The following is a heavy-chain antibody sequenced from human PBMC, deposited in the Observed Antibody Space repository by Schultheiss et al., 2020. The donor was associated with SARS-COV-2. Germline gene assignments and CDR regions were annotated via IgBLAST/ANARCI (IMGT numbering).Heavy chain of an antibody. CDR1: GFTFSSFW. V-gene: IGHV3-7*01. D-gene: IGHD3-9*01. CDR3: ARVDWEDEGCAY. Sequence: GESLKISCVASGFTFSSFWMSWYRHVPGRGLEWVANIKQDGSQKNYVDSVMGRFTISRDNAKNSLYLQMNSLRVEDTAVYYCARVDWEDEGCAYWGQGTLVTVSS. CDR2: IKQDGSQK. J-gene: IGHJ4*02.